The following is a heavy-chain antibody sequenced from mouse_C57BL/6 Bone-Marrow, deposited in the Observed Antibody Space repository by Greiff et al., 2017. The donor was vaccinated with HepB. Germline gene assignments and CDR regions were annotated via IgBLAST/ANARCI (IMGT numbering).Heavy chain of an antibody. J-gene: IGHJ2*01. CDR3: ASQLRLRIDY. V-gene: IGHV1-64*01. CDR2: IHPNSGST. D-gene: IGHD3-2*02. Sequence: VQLQQPGAELVKPGASVKLSCKASGYTFTSYWMHWVKQRPGQGLEWIGMIHPNSGSTNYNEKFKSKATLTVDKSSSTAHMQLSSLTSEDSAVYYCASQLRLRIDYWGQGTTLTVSS. CDR1: GYTFTSYW.